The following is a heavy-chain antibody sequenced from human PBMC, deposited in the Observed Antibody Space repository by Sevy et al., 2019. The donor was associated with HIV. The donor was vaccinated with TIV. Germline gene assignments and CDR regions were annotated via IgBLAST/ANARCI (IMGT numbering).Heavy chain of an antibody. D-gene: IGHD2-2*01. J-gene: IGHJ4*02. Sequence: ASVKVSCKASGYTFTSYGISWVRQAPGQGLEWMGWISAYNGNTNYAQKLQGRVTMTTDTSTSTAYMELRSQRSDDTALYYCAREGPGYCISTSCYSSRFDYWGQGTLVTVSS. V-gene: IGHV1-18*01. CDR3: AREGPGYCISTSCYSSRFDY. CDR1: GYTFTSYG. CDR2: ISAYNGNT.